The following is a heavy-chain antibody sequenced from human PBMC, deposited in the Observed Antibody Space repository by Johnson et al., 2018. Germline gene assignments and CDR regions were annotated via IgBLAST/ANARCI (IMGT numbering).Heavy chain of an antibody. J-gene: IGHJ1*01. D-gene: IGHD6-6*01. V-gene: IGHV3-30*18. CDR1: GFTFSSYG. CDR2: ISYDGSNK. Sequence: QVQLVQSGGGVVQPGRSLRLSCAASGFTFSSYGMHWVRQAPGKVLEWVAVISYDGSNKYYADSVKGRFTISRDNSKTTLFLQMNSLRAEDTAVFYCAKEYSSSSEYFQHWGQGTLVTVSS. CDR3: AKEYSSSSEYFQH.